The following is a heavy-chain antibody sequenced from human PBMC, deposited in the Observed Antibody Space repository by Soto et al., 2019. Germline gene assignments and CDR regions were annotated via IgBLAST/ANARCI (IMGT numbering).Heavy chain of an antibody. J-gene: IGHJ6*04. V-gene: IGHV3-30*03. Sequence: QVQLVESGGGVVQPGRSLRLSCAASGFTFSSYGMYWVRQAPVTVLEWVALVSSERSNKHYADSVKGRFTISRDNSKNPWYLQMDSPRVECTAGYYCATATVSTGYYYARDVLGEGTKVTVSS. CDR1: GFTFSSYG. CDR3: ATATVSTGYYYARDV. D-gene: IGHD4-17*01. CDR2: VSSERSNK.